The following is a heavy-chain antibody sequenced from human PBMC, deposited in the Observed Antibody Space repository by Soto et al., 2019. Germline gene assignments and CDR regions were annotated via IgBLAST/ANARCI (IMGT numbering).Heavy chain of an antibody. CDR1: GGSIRSGGYY. D-gene: IGHD6-25*01. CDR3: ARPHGGSSGWDNWFDP. Sequence: SETLSLTCTVSGGSIRSGGYYWSWIRQHLGKGLEWIGYIYYSGSTYYNPSLKSRVTISVDTSKNQFSLKLSSVTAADTAVYYCARPHGGSSGWDNWFDPWGQGTLVTVSS. CDR2: IYYSGST. V-gene: IGHV4-31*03. J-gene: IGHJ5*02.